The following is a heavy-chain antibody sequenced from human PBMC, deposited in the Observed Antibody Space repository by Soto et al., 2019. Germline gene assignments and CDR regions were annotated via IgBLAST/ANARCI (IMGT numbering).Heavy chain of an antibody. Sequence: QVQLQESGPGLVKPSQTLSLTCTVSGASIRSGDYYWSWIRQPPGKGLEWIGYIYYNGSTYYNPSLKSRVSISRDTSKKQFSLKVNSVTAADTAVYYCARDPDFWSGYPSWGQGTLVTVSS. V-gene: IGHV4-30-4*01. CDR2: IYYNGST. CDR3: ARDPDFWSGYPS. J-gene: IGHJ4*02. CDR1: GASIRSGDYY. D-gene: IGHD3-3*01.